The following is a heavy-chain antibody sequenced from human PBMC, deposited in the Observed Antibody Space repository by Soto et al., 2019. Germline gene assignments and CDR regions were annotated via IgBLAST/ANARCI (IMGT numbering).Heavy chain of an antibody. J-gene: IGHJ4*02. Sequence: QVQLVESGGGVVQPGRSLRLSCAASGFTFRNFGMHWVRQAPGKGLEWVAVISYDGTNKYYADSVKGRFTISRDNSKNTLYLQINSLRAEDTAVYYCAKAVPPFVVVTASDDWGQGTLVTVSS. V-gene: IGHV3-30*18. CDR1: GFTFRNFG. CDR2: ISYDGTNK. D-gene: IGHD2-21*02. CDR3: AKAVPPFVVVTASDD.